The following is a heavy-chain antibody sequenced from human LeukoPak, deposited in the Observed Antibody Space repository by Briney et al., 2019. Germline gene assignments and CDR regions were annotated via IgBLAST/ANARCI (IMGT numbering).Heavy chain of an antibody. CDR3: AKDGGRGPPYDYVWGSYHLDY. V-gene: IGHV3-23*01. J-gene: IGHJ4*02. D-gene: IGHD3-16*01. CDR1: GFTFSSYA. CDR2: ISGSGGST. Sequence: GGSLRLSCAASGFTFSSYAMSWVRQAPGKGLEWVSAISGSGGSTYYADSVKGRFTISRDNSKNTLYLQMNSLRAEDTAVYYCAKDGGRGPPYDYVWGSYHLDYWGQGTLVTVSS.